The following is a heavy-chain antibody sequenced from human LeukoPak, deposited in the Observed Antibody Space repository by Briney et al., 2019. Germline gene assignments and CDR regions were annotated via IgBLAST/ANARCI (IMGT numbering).Heavy chain of an antibody. Sequence: PGGSLRLSCAASGFTFSTYAMSSVRQAPGKGLEWVSALSGTGGSPYYAGSVNGRFTISRDNCNNTLYLKMNSLRAEDTAVYFCAKRGVVIRVILVGFHKEAYYFDSWGQGALVTVSS. CDR1: GFTFSTYA. D-gene: IGHD3-22*01. V-gene: IGHV3-23*01. CDR2: LSGTGGSP. J-gene: IGHJ4*02. CDR3: AKRGVVIRVILVGFHKEAYYFDS.